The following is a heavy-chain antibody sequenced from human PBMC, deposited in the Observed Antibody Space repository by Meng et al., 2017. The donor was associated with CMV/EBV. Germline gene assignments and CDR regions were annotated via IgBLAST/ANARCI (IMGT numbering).Heavy chain of an antibody. Sequence: QEAVAWLVSPLQTIAITLTVAGGAYSSGYYYGRWVRQPPGKGLWLIWFINYRGSTYDNPSLKSRVTKSVVTSKNHFSMKLISVTAANTAVYYCARFMCPNRTPYYFDYWGQGTLVTVSS. CDR3: ARFMCPNRTPYYFDY. D-gene: IGHD1-14*01. J-gene: IGHJ4*02. V-gene: IGHV4-30-4*01. CDR1: GGAYSSGYYY. CDR2: INYRGST.